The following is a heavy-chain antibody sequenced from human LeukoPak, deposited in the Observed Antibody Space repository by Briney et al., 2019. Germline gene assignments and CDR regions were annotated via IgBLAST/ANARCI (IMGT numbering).Heavy chain of an antibody. V-gene: IGHV3-23*01. CDR3: AKDLGSTHYYYGMDV. D-gene: IGHD7-27*01. CDR1: GFTFSNYA. CDR2: ISDSDGST. Sequence: GGSLRLSCAASGFTFSNYAMNWVRQAPGKGLEWVSAISDSDGSTHYADSVKGRFTISRDNSKNTLYLQMNSLRAEDTAVYYCAKDLGSTHYYYGMDVWGQGTTVTVSS. J-gene: IGHJ6*02.